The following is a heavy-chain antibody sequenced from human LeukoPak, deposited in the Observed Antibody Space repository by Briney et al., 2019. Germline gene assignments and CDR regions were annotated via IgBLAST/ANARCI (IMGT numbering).Heavy chain of an antibody. Sequence: KFSETLSLTCSVSGSSISSRSYYWGWIRQPPAKGLEWIGNIYYSGSTDYSPSLKSRVTISVDTSRNQFSLKLRSVTAADTAVYFCARRRYYDAVTGNYWGHFDSWGQGTLVTVSS. CDR3: ARRRYYDAVTGNYWGHFDS. CDR2: IYYSGST. D-gene: IGHD3-9*01. CDR1: GSSISSRSYY. V-gene: IGHV4-39*01. J-gene: IGHJ4*02.